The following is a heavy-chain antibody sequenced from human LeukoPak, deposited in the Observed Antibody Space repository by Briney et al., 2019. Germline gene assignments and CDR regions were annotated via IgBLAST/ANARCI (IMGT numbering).Heavy chain of an antibody. CDR1: GGSISSSSYY. J-gene: IGHJ4*02. CDR3: AEGGVAARPFDY. CDR2: IYHSGST. Sequence: SETLSLTCTVSGGSISSSSYYWGWIRQPPGKGLEWIGSIYHSGSTYYNPSLKSRVTISVDTSKNQFSLKLSSVTAADTAVYYCAEGGVAARPFDYWGQGTLVTVSS. V-gene: IGHV4-39*01. D-gene: IGHD6-6*01.